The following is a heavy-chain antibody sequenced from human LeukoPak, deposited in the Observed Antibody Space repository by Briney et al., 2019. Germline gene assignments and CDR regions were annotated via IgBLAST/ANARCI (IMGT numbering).Heavy chain of an antibody. J-gene: IGHJ5*02. CDR3: ARGGSSSWYWFAP. Sequence: GESLRISCKGSGYSFTSYWISWVRQMPGKGLEWMGRIDPSDSYTNYSPSFQGHVTISTDKSISTAYLQWSSLKASDTAMHYCARGGSSSWYWFAPGGQGPLVTVSS. CDR1: GYSFTSYW. V-gene: IGHV5-10-1*01. CDR2: IDPSDSYT. D-gene: IGHD6-13*01.